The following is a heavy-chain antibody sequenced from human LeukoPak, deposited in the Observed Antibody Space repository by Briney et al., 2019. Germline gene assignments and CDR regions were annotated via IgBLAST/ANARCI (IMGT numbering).Heavy chain of an antibody. CDR3: ARGDYGDYWNYYYMDV. Sequence: GGSLRLSCAASEFTFSSYSMDWVRQAPVKGLEWVSCISSTSSTIYYADSVKGRFTISRDTAKNSLYLQMNSLRAEDTAVYSCARGDYGDYWNYYYMDVWGKGTTVTVSS. V-gene: IGHV3-48*01. CDR1: EFTFSSYS. J-gene: IGHJ6*03. CDR2: ISSTSSTI. D-gene: IGHD4-17*01.